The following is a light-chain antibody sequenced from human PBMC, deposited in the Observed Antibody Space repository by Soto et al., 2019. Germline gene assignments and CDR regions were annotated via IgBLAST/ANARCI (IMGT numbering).Light chain of an antibody. J-gene: IGLJ2*01. Sequence: QSVLTQPPSVSGSPGQSVTISCTGTSNDVGTYNRVSWYQEPPGTAPKLMIYEVNNRPSGVPDRFSGSKSGNTASLTISGLQAEDEADYYCSSYTSSSTLLCGGGTSSPS. CDR2: EVN. V-gene: IGLV2-18*02. CDR1: SNDVGTYNR. CDR3: SSYTSSSTLL.